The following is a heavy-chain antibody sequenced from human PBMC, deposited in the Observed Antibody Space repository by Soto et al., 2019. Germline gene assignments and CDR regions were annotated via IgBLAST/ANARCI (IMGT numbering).Heavy chain of an antibody. Sequence: QLRLQESGPGLVKPSETLSLTCSVSGGSVSYNSYYWGWIRQPPGKGLEWVGGIFYTGTTYYNPSLKDRLSISVDTAKNSFSLNLTSVTAADTAVYFCARLVVVAPVANGWGQGALGTVSS. CDR2: IFYTGTT. CDR1: GGSVSYNSYY. D-gene: IGHD2-21*01. V-gene: IGHV4-39*01. J-gene: IGHJ4*02. CDR3: ARLVVVAPVANG.